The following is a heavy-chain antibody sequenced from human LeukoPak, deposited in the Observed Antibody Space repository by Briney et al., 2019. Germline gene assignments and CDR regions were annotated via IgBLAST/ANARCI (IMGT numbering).Heavy chain of an antibody. D-gene: IGHD3-22*01. Sequence: ASVKVSCKASGYTFTGYYMHWVRQAPGQGREGMGWINPNSGGTNYAQKFQGRVTMTRGTSISTAYMELSRLRSDDTAVYYCAILRYYYDSSGYPPWGQGTLVTVSS. J-gene: IGHJ5*02. V-gene: IGHV1-2*02. CDR1: GYTFTGYY. CDR2: INPNSGGT. CDR3: AILRYYYDSSGYPP.